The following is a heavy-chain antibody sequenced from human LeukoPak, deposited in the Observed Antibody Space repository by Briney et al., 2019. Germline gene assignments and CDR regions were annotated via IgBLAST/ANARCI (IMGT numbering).Heavy chain of an antibody. V-gene: IGHV3-23*01. D-gene: IGHD4-17*01. CDR1: GSTLSNYA. Sequence: PGGSLRLSCAASGSTLSNYAISWVRQAPGKGLEWVSAISADGGDTYHTDSVKGRFTISRDNSKNTLFLQMNSLRAEDTAVYYCARDQDGDYDYWGQGTLVTVSS. CDR2: ISADGGDT. J-gene: IGHJ4*02. CDR3: ARDQDGDYDY.